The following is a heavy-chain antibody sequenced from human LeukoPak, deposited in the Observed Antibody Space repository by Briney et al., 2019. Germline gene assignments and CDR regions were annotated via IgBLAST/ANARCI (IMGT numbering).Heavy chain of an antibody. Sequence: SETLSLTCAVYGGSLSGYYWSWMRQPPGKGLEWIGEFTHHGRTNYNPSLKSRVTMSVDTSKNQFSLKLSSVTAADTAVYYCAIIYGDYSDFDYWGQGILVTVSS. CDR1: GGSLSGYY. CDR3: AIIYGDYSDFDY. J-gene: IGHJ4*02. D-gene: IGHD4-17*01. CDR2: FTHHGRT. V-gene: IGHV4-34*01.